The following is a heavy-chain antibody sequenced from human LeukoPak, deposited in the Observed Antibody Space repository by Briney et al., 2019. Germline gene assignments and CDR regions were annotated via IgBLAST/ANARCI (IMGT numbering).Heavy chain of an antibody. CDR3: ARGGNWPIY. V-gene: IGHV3-7*05. CDR2: IKEDGSEK. D-gene: IGHD1-1*01. J-gene: IGHJ4*02. CDR1: GFTFSSYW. Sequence: GGSLRLSCAASGFTFSSYWMTWVRQAPGKGLEWVANIKEDGSEKYYVDSEKGRFTISRDNAKNSLFLQMNSLRVEDTAVYYCARGGNWPIYWGQGTLVTVSS.